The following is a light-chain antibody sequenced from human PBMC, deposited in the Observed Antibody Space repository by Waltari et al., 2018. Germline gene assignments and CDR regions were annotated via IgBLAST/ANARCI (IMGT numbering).Light chain of an antibody. J-gene: IGKJ5*01. CDR2: KAS. CDR1: ESINDW. Sequence: DIQVTQSPSTLSAFVGDRVTITCRASESINDWLAWYQQKPGKAPNLLIYKASNLETGVPSRFSGRGSGTEFSLTISSLQPDDFATYYCQQYFAYSPMTFGQGTRLEMK. V-gene: IGKV1-5*03. CDR3: QQYFAYSPMT.